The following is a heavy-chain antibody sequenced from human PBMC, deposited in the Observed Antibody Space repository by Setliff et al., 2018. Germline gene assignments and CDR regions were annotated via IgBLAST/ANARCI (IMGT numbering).Heavy chain of an antibody. Sequence: GESLKISCKGSGYSFTSYWIGWVRQMPGKGLEWMGWVSPIDDGKPGYAQKFQGRVTITWVTSISTAYMELSSLRSEDTAVYYCVRVTSGRLDFDYWGQGTPVTVSS. V-gene: IGHV1-8*02. CDR1: GYSFTSYW. J-gene: IGHJ4*02. CDR2: VSPIDDGKP. CDR3: VRVTSGRLDFDY. D-gene: IGHD6-19*01.